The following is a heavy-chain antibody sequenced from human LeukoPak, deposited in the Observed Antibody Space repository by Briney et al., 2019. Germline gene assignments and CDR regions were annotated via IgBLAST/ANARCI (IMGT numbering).Heavy chain of an antibody. Sequence: GGSLRLSCVGSGFNFQGSYMNWVRQAPGKGLEWISFISPKASTMFYADSVRGRFTISRDNAKNSLYLQMNSLRAEDTAVYYCARDWGAYYYDSSGYYDDFDYWGQGTLVTVSS. J-gene: IGHJ4*02. CDR3: ARDWGAYYYDSSGYYDDFDY. D-gene: IGHD3-22*01. CDR1: GFNFQGSY. CDR2: ISPKASTM. V-gene: IGHV3-69-1*01.